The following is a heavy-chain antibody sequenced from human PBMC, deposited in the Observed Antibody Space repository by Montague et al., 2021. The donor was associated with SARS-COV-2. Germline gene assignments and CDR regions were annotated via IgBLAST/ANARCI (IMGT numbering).Heavy chain of an antibody. J-gene: IGHJ5*02. V-gene: IGHV2-70*11. CDR2: IDWDDDK. Sequence: PALVKPTQTLTLTCTFSGFSLSTSGMCVSWIRQPPGKALEWLARIDWDDDKYYSTSLKTRLTISKDTSKNQVVLTMTNMDPVDTATYYCARDHYDILTGYYNGFDPWGQGTLVTVSS. CDR3: ARDHYDILTGYYNGFDP. D-gene: IGHD3-9*01. CDR1: GFSLSTSGMC.